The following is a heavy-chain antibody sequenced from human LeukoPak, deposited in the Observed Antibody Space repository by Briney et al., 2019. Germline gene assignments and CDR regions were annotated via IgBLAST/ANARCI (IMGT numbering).Heavy chain of an antibody. V-gene: IGHV1-2*02. CDR3: ARDQLYCSGGSCYLRVWFDP. J-gene: IGHJ5*02. CDR2: INPNSGGT. Sequence: ASVKVSCKASGYTFTGYYMHWVRQAPGQGLEWMGWINPNSGGTNYAQKFQGMVTMTRDTSISTAYMELSRLRSDDTAVYYCARDQLYCSGGSCYLRVWFDPWGQGTLVTVSS. D-gene: IGHD2-15*01. CDR1: GYTFTGYY.